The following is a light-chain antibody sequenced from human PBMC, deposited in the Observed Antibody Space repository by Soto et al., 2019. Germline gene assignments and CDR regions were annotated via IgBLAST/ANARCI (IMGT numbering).Light chain of an antibody. J-gene: IGLJ2*01. CDR2: DVS. Sequence: QSAPTQPASVSGSPGQSITISCTGTSNDVGGYNYVSWYQQHPGKVPKLMIYDVSKRPSGVPDRFSGSKSGNTASLTISGLQAEDEADYYCCSYAGSYTWVFGGGTKLTVL. V-gene: IGLV2-11*01. CDR3: CSYAGSYTWV. CDR1: SNDVGGYNY.